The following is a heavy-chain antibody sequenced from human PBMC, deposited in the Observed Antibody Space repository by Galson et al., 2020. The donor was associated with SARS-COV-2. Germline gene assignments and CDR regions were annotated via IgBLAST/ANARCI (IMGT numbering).Heavy chain of an antibody. CDR1: GFTFRSYW. V-gene: IGHV3-7*01. D-gene: IGHD3-9*01. Sequence: GESLKISCTASGFTFRSYWMSWVRQTPGKGLEWVANIKQDGSEKYYADSVKGRATISRDNARNSLYLEINRLRAEDTAVYYCARDQSVLRYFGYLPPKGDAFDLWGQGTMVTVSS. CDR2: IKQDGSEK. J-gene: IGHJ3*01. CDR3: ARDQSVLRYFGYLPPKGDAFDL.